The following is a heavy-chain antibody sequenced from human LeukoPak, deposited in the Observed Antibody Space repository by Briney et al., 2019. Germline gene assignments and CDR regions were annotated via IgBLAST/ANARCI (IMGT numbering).Heavy chain of an antibody. CDR2: IKSKTDGGTT. J-gene: IGHJ4*02. D-gene: IGHD6-13*01. CDR3: TTDSSLSNIIAAAVPSFDY. CDR1: GFTFSSYA. V-gene: IGHV3-15*01. Sequence: PGGSLRLSCAASGFTFSSYAMSWVRQAPGKGLEWVGRIKSKTDGGTTDYAAPVKGRFTISRDDSKNTLYLQMNSLKTEDTAVYYCTTDSSLSNIIAAAVPSFDYWGQGTLVTVSS.